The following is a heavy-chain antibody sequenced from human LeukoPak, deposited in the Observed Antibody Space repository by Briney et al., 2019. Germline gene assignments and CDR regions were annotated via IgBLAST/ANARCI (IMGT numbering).Heavy chain of an antibody. CDR3: ARIVAAAGTVYYYYYMDV. J-gene: IGHJ6*03. V-gene: IGHV1-8*02. D-gene: IGHD6-13*01. CDR1: GYTFSDYF. Sequence: GASVKVSCKASGYTFSDYFIDWVRQATGQGLEWMGWMNPNSGNTGFAQKFQGRVTMTRNTSITTAYMELSSLRSEDTAVYYCARIVAAAGTVYYYYYMDVWGKGTTVTISS. CDR2: MNPNSGNT.